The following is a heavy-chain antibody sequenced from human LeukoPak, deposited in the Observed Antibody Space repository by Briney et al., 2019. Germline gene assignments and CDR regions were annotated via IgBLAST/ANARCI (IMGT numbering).Heavy chain of an antibody. CDR1: GFTFSDYD. CDR3: ARVAKERVGGVYYFDY. V-gene: IGHV3-13*01. Sequence: GGSLRLSCAASGFTFSDYDMHWVRQATGKGLEWVSAIGTAGDTYYTGSVKGRFNISRENAKNSLYLQMNSLRAGDTAVYYCARVAKERVGGVYYFDYWGQGTLVTVSS. J-gene: IGHJ4*02. D-gene: IGHD1-1*01. CDR2: IGTAGDT.